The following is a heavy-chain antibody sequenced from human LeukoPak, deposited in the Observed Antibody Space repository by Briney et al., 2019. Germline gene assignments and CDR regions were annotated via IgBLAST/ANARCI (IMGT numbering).Heavy chain of an antibody. D-gene: IGHD6-19*01. CDR1: GYSISSGYY. CDR3: ARHSLRVAGTSQFDY. CDR2: IYHSGST. V-gene: IGHV4-38-2*01. Sequence: PSETLSLTCAVSGYSISSGYYWGWIRQPPGKGLEWIGSIYHSGSTYYNPSLKSRVTISVDTSKNQFSLKLSSVTAADTAVYYCARHSLRVAGTSQFDYWGQGTLVTVSS. J-gene: IGHJ4*02.